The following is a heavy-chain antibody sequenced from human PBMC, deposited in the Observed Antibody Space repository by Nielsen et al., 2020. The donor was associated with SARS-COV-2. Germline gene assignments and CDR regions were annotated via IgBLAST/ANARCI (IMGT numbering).Heavy chain of an antibody. V-gene: IGHV4-59*12. J-gene: IGHJ6*03. CDR3: AREGYHPRGYYYYYYYMDV. D-gene: IGHD2-2*01. Sequence: WIRQPPGKGLEWVAYMYYSGSVNCDPSLKSRLSMSVDTSKNQFSLKLSSVTAADTAVYYCAREGYHPRGYYYYYYYMDVWGKGTTVTVSS. CDR2: MYYSGSV.